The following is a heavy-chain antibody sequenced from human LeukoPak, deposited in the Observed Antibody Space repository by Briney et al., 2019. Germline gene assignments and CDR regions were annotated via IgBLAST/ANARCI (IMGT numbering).Heavy chain of an antibody. CDR3: ARGSQVPQLWSPYYYYGMDV. CDR2: IYYSGST. CDR1: GGSISSNY. Sequence: SETLSLTCTVSGGSISSNYWSWIRQPPGKGLEWIGYIYYSGSTKYNPSLKSRVTISVDTSKNQFSLKLSSVTAADTAVYYCARGSQVPQLWSPYYYYGMDVWGQGTTVTVSS. V-gene: IGHV4-59*01. D-gene: IGHD5-18*01. J-gene: IGHJ6*02.